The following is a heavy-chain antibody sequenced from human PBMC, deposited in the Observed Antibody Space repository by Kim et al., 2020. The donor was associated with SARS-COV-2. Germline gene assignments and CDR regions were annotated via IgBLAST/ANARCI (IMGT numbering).Heavy chain of an antibody. D-gene: IGHD3-9*01. CDR2: IYPGDSVT. CDR3: ARRSYDILTGYGAFDI. J-gene: IGHJ3*02. CDR1: GYSFTNYW. Sequence: GESLKISCKGSGYSFTNYWIGWVRQMPGKGLELMGLIYPGDSVTRYSPSFKGQVTLSGDTSISTAYLQWSSLKASDTAMYYCARRSYDILTGYGAFDIWGQGTMGTVSS. V-gene: IGHV5-51*01.